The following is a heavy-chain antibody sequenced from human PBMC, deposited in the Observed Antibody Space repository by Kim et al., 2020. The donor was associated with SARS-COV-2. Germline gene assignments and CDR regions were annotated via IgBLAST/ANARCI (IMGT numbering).Heavy chain of an antibody. CDR1: GVSITNNY. CDR3: SKHWRP. V-gene: IGHV4-59*08. Sequence: SETLSLTCTVSGVSITNNYWSWVRQSPGKGLEWIGNFHYSGTTNYNPSFVSRATISVDTSKNQFSLILNSVTAADTAVAYCSKHWRPWGQGTLVTVAS. CDR2: FHYSGTT. D-gene: IGHD6-25*01. J-gene: IGHJ4*02.